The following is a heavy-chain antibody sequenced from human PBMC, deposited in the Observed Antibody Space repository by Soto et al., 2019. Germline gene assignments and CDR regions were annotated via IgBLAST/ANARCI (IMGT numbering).Heavy chain of an antibody. V-gene: IGHV3-33*01. CDR2: IWYDGSNK. D-gene: IGHD6-19*01. CDR1: GFTFSSYG. CDR3: AREGIAVAGAFDY. Sequence: QVQLVESGGGVVQPGRSLRLSCAASGFTFSSYGMHWVRQAPGKGLEWVAVIWYDGSNKYYADSVKGRFTISRDNSKNTLYLQMNSLRAEDTAVYYCAREGIAVAGAFDYWGQGTLLTVSS. J-gene: IGHJ4*02.